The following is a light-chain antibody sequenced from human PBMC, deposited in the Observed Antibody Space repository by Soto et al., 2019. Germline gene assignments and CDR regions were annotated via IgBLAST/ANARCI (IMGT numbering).Light chain of an antibody. Sequence: DIVLTQCPGTLSLPPGERATLSCRASQSVSSSYLAWYQQKPGQAPTLLIYGAPIRAAGIPDRFSGSGSGTDFTLTIRRLEPEDFAVYYCQQYGSSPRTFGQGTKVDIK. V-gene: IGKV3-20*01. J-gene: IGKJ1*01. CDR2: GAP. CDR1: QSVSSSY. CDR3: QQYGSSPRT.